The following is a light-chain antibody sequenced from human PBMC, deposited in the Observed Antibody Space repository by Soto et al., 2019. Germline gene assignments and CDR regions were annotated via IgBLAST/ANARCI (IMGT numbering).Light chain of an antibody. CDR2: DAS. J-gene: IGKJ4*01. CDR3: QQRTNWLS. CDR1: QSVGSS. Sequence: EIVVTQSPGTLSLSPGERATLSCKASQSVGSSLAWHQQKPGQAPRLLIYDASTRATGIPARFIGSGSGTDFTLTISSLEPEDFAVYYCQQRTNWLSFGGGTRVEIK. V-gene: IGKV3-11*01.